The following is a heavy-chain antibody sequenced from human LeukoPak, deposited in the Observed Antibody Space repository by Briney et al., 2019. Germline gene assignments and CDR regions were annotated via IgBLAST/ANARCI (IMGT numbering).Heavy chain of an antibody. J-gene: IGHJ4*02. D-gene: IGHD3-22*01. CDR2: IRGSGCST. CDR3: AKGLYYYDSSGFDY. V-gene: IGHV3-23*01. Sequence: GGSLRLSCAASGFTFSSYAMSWVRQAPGKGLEWVSGIRGSGCSTYYADSVKGRFTISRDNSKNTLYLQMNSLRAEDTAVYYCAKGLYYYDSSGFDYWGQGTLVTVSS. CDR1: GFTFSSYA.